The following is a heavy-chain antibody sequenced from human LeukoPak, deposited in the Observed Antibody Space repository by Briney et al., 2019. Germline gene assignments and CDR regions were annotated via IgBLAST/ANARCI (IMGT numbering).Heavy chain of an antibody. CDR3: ARGGAEQFCSSTSCHKEPFDY. J-gene: IGHJ4*02. CDR1: GFTFSDFY. D-gene: IGHD2-2*02. CDR2: ISTASSDT. V-gene: IGHV3-11*05. Sequence: RGSLRLSCAASGFTFSDFYMSWIRQAPREGLEWVSYISTASSDTNHADSVKGRFTISRDNAKNSLYLQMSNLRADDTAIYYCARGGAEQFCSSTSCHKEPFDYWGQGTLVTVSS.